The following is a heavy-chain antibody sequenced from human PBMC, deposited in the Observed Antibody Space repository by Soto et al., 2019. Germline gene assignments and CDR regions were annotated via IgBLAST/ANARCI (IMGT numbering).Heavy chain of an antibody. J-gene: IGHJ6*02. V-gene: IGHV3-21*01. CDR3: ARENPTIFGVVIINHGMDV. CDR1: GFTFSSYS. Sequence: PGGSLRLSCASSGFTFSSYSMNWVRQAPGKGLEWVSSISSSSSYIYYADSVKGRFTISRDNAKNSLYLQMNSLRAEDTAVYYCARENPTIFGVVIINHGMDVWGQGTTVTVSS. CDR2: ISSSSSYI. D-gene: IGHD3-3*01.